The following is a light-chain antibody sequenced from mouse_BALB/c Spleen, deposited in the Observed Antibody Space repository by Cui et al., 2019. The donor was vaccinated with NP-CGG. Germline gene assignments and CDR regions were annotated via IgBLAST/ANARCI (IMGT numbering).Light chain of an antibody. CDR1: TGAVTTSNY. CDR2: GTN. Sequence: QAVVTQESALNLSPGATVTPTCRSSTGAVTTSNYANWVQEKPDHLFTGLIGGTNNRAPGVPARFSGSLIGDKAALTITGAQTEDEAIYFCALWYSNHWVFGGGTKLTVL. J-gene: IGLJ1*01. V-gene: IGLV1*01. CDR3: ALWYSNHWV.